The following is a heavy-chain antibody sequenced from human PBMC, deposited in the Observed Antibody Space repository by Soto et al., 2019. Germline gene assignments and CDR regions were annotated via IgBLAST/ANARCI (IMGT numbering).Heavy chain of an antibody. J-gene: IGHJ4*02. CDR2: INAGNGNT. D-gene: IGHD4-17*01. CDR1: GYTFTSYA. CDR3: ARWENYGDYVDY. Sequence: ASVKVSCKASGYTFTSYAMHWVRQAPGQRLEWMGWINAGNGNTKYSQKFQGRVTITRDTSASTAYMELSSLRSEDTAVYYCARWENYGDYVDYWGQGTLVTVSS. V-gene: IGHV1-3*01.